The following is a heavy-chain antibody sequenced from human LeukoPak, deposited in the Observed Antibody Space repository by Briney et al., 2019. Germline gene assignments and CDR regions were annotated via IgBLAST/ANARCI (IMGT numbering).Heavy chain of an antibody. V-gene: IGHV4-59*01. Sequence: LTXXVSXGSISTXYWSXIRQPPGXXLXXIGYIYYTGSTNYNPSLKSRVTMSLDTPKNQFSLRLSSVTAADTAVYYCARHSYDSSGWYVAFDIWGQGTMVTVSS. CDR3: ARHSYDSSGWYVAFDI. CDR1: XGSISTXY. CDR2: IYYTGST. D-gene: IGHD6-19*01. J-gene: IGHJ3*02.